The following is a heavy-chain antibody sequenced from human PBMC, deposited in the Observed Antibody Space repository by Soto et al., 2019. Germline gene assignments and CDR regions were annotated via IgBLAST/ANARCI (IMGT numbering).Heavy chain of an antibody. J-gene: IGHJ4*02. D-gene: IGHD5-12*01. CDR1: GGSISSYY. CDR3: ARHEDIVATPFDY. CDR2: IYYSGST. V-gene: IGHV4-59*08. Sequence: SETLSLTCTVSGGSISSYYWSWIRQPPGKGLEWIGYIYYSGSTNYNPSLKSRVTISVDTSKNQFSLKLSSVTAADTAVYSCARHEDIVATPFDYWGQGTLVTVSS.